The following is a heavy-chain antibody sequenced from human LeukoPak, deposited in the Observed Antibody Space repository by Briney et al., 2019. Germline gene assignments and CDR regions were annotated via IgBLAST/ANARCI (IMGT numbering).Heavy chain of an antibody. Sequence: GGSLRLSCTASGFTFGDYAMSWVRQAPGKGLEWVGFIRSKAYGGTTEYAASVKGRFTISRDDSKSIAYLQMNSLKTEDTAVYYCAKERREQSRDNYFDYWGQGTLVTVSS. CDR2: IRSKAYGGTT. CDR1: GFTFGDYA. D-gene: IGHD1-1*01. V-gene: IGHV3-49*04. J-gene: IGHJ4*02. CDR3: AKERREQSRDNYFDY.